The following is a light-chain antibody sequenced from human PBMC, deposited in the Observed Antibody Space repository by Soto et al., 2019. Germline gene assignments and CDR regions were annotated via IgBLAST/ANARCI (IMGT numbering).Light chain of an antibody. CDR3: ASYTSSNTVV. CDR2: DVS. V-gene: IGLV2-14*03. Sequence: QSVLTQPASVSGSPGQSITISCTGSSSDVGGYNYVSWYQQHPGKAPKLMIYDVSNRPSGVSNRFSGSKSGNTASLTISGLQADDEGDYYCASYTSSNTVVFGGGTKLTVL. J-gene: IGLJ2*01. CDR1: SSDVGGYNY.